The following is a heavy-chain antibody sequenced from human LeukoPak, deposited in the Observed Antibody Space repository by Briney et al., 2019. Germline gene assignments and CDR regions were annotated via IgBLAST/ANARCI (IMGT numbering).Heavy chain of an antibody. CDR1: GYTFISYG. CDR3: ARPNTEATGYFFDF. D-gene: IGHD1-1*01. CDR2: INTYGGST. Sequence: ASVKVSCKASGYTFISYGVSWVRQVPGQGLEWMGWINTYGGSTNYAQNLQGRVTVTTDTSTSTVYMELRSLRSDDTAVYYCARPNTEATGYFFDFWGRGTLVTVSS. J-gene: IGHJ4*02. V-gene: IGHV1-18*01.